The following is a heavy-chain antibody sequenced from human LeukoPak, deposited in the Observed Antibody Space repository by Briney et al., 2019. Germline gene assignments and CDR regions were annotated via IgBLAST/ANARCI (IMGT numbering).Heavy chain of an antibody. V-gene: IGHV4-34*01. CDR1: GFTFSNYW. Sequence: GSLRLSCAASGFTFSNYWMHWVRQAPGKGLEWIGEINHSGSTNYHPSLKGVVTISVDTSKNQFSLKLSSVTAADTAVYYCARGRGGQLVRNNLLAGKHPHGGDRVYGMDVWGQGTTVTVSS. CDR2: INHSGST. CDR3: ARGRGGQLVRNNLLAGKHPHGGDRVYGMDV. J-gene: IGHJ6*02. D-gene: IGHD6-6*01.